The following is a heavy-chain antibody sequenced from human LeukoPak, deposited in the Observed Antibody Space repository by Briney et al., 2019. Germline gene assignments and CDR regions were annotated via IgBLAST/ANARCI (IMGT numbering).Heavy chain of an antibody. Sequence: TPSETLSLTCTVSGGSISSSSYYWGWIRQPPGKGLEWIGGIYYSGSTYYNPSLKSRVTISVDTSKNQFSLKLSSVTAADTAVYYCARDVRNRLDYWGQGTLVTVSS. CDR2: IYYSGST. D-gene: IGHD1-14*01. J-gene: IGHJ4*02. V-gene: IGHV4-39*07. CDR3: ARDVRNRLDY. CDR1: GGSISSSSYY.